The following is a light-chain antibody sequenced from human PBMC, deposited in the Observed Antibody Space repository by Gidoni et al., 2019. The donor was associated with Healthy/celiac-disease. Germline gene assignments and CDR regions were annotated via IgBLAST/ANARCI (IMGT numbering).Light chain of an antibody. Sequence: SYELTQPTSVSVSPGQTDSITCSGDKLGDKYACWYQQKPGQSPVLVIYQDSKRPSGTPERFSGSNSGNTATLTLSGTQAMDEADYYCQAWDSSTVVFGGGTKLTVL. CDR2: QDS. V-gene: IGLV3-1*01. CDR3: QAWDSSTVV. J-gene: IGLJ2*01. CDR1: KLGDKY.